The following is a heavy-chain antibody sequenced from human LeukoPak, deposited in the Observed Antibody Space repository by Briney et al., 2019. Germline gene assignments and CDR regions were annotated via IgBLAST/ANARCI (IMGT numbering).Heavy chain of an antibody. J-gene: IGHJ2*01. Sequence: GASVKVSCTASGYTLTGYSMHWVRQAPGQGLEWMGSINPNSGDTSYAQKFQGRVTMNRDTSINTAYMELRSLRSDDTAVYYCARLTGEDFDLWGRGTLVTVSS. CDR1: GYTLTGYS. CDR3: ARLTGEDFDL. V-gene: IGHV1-2*02. CDR2: INPNSGDT. D-gene: IGHD7-27*01.